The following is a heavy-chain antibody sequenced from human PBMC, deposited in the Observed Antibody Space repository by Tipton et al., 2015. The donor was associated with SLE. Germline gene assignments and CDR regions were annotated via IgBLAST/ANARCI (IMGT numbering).Heavy chain of an antibody. V-gene: IGHV1-2*02. Sequence: QSGAEVKKPGASVKVSCKASGYTFTGYYMHWVRQAPGQGLEWMGWINPNSGGTNYAQRFQGRVTMTRDTSMSTVYMELSSLRSEDTAVYYCARDRGSHGMDVWGQGTTVTVSS. CDR2: INPNSGGT. J-gene: IGHJ6*02. CDR3: ARDRGSHGMDV. D-gene: IGHD2-15*01. CDR1: GYTFTGYY.